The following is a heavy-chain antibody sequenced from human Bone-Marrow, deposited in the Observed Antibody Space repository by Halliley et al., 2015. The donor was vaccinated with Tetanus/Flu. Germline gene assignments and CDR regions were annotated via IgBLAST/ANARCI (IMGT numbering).Heavy chain of an antibody. D-gene: IGHD6-19*01. J-gene: IGHJ3*02. V-gene: IGHV3-11*05. CDR2: ISSSSSYT. Sequence: SYISSSSSYTNYADSVKGRFTISRDNAKNSLYLQTNSLRADDTAVYYCARVDYSSGWYWIFDIWGQGTMVTVSS. CDR3: ARVDYSSGWYWIFDI.